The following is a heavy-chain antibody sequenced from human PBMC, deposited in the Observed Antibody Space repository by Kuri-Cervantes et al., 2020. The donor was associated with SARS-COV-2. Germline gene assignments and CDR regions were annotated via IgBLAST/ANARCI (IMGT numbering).Heavy chain of an antibody. V-gene: IGHV3-9*01. CDR3: TRVRMNRKKNIMDV. J-gene: IGHJ6*02. Sequence: SLKISCEASGFMFDDFAMHWVRQAPGKGLEWVSSISWDSRHFDYADSVEGRFTISRDNAKNTLYLEMNSLRAEDTAVYYCTRVRMNRKKNIMDVWGQGTTVTVSS. CDR2: ISWDSRHF. D-gene: IGHD1-14*01. CDR1: GFMFDDFA.